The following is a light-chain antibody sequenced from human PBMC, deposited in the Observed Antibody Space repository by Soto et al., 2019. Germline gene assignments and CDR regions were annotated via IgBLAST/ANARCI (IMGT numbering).Light chain of an antibody. V-gene: IGKV3-15*01. J-gene: IGKJ5*01. CDR2: GAS. Sequence: EIVLTQSPATLSVSPGERATLSCRASQSVSIGLAWYQQTPGQAPRLLIYGASTRATGIPVRFSGSASGTEFTLTISSLQSEDFAVYYCQQYGSSPTFGQGTRLEIK. CDR3: QQYGSSPT. CDR1: QSVSIG.